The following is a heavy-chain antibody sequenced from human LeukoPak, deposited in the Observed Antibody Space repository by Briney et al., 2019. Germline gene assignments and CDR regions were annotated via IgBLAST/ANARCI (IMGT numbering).Heavy chain of an antibody. CDR3: VKGRYSHDS. J-gene: IGHJ4*02. D-gene: IGHD5-18*01. Sequence: PGGSLRLSCSASGFTFTTYVVHWVRQAPGKGLEHVSTINTNGGSTYYADSVKGRFTISRDNSKDTLYLQMSSLRVEDTAVYYCVKGRYSHDSWGQGTLVIVSS. CDR2: INTNGGST. V-gene: IGHV3-64D*06. CDR1: GFTFTTYV.